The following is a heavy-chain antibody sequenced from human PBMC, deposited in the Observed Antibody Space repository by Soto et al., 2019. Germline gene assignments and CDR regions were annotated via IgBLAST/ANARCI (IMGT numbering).Heavy chain of an antibody. J-gene: IGHJ6*02. Sequence: QVQLQESGPGLVKPSQTLSLTCTVSGGSISSGGYYWSWIRQHPGKGLEWIGYIYYSGSTYYNPTLKSRVTISTDTSKNQFSLRLSSVTAADRAVYYCAGGGRRSPSMDVWGQGTTVTVSS. CDR1: GGSISSGGYY. V-gene: IGHV4-31*03. CDR3: AGGGRRSPSMDV. CDR2: IYYSGST.